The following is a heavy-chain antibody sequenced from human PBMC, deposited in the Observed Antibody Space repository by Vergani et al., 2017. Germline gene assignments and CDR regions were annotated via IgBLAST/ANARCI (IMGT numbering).Heavy chain of an antibody. CDR2: ISYDGSNK. CDR3: AKGDYGGNSIAVDY. Sequence: VQLVESGGGLVKPGGSLRLSCAASGFTFSSYGMHWVRQAPGKGLEWVAVISYDGSNKYYADSVKGRFTISRDNSKNTLYLQMNSLRAEDTAVYYCAKGDYGGNSIAVDYWGQGTLVTVSS. D-gene: IGHD4-23*01. V-gene: IGHV3-30*18. J-gene: IGHJ4*02. CDR1: GFTFSSYG.